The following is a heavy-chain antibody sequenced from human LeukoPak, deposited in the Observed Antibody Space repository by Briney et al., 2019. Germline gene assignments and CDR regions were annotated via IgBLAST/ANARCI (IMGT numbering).Heavy chain of an antibody. V-gene: IGHV1-18*01. CDR1: GYTFTSYG. J-gene: IGHJ4*02. D-gene: IGHD6-13*01. Sequence: ASVKVSCKASGYTFTSYGISWVRQAPGQGLEWMGWISAYNGNTNYAQKLQGRVTMTTDTSTSTVYMELRSLRSDDTAVYYCAREKDSSSWYTVWDYWGQGTLVTVSS. CDR3: AREKDSSSWYTVWDY. CDR2: ISAYNGNT.